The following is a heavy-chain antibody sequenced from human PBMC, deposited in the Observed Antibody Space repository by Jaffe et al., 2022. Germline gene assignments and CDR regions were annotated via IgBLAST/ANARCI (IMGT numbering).Heavy chain of an antibody. J-gene: IGHJ4*02. CDR3: AKIGGRDFWTGLGEDFDY. CDR2: IRYDGSNK. V-gene: IGHV3-30*02. CDR1: GFTFSSYG. D-gene: IGHD3-3*01. Sequence: QVQLVESGGGVVQPGGSLRLSCAASGFTFSSYGMHWVRQAPGKGLEWVAFIRYDGSNKYYADSVKGRFTISRDNSKNTLYLQMNSLRAEDTAVYYCAKIGGRDFWTGLGEDFDYWGQGTLVTVSS.